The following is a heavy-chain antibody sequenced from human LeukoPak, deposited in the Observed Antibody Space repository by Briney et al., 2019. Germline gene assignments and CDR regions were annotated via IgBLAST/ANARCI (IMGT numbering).Heavy chain of an antibody. CDR3: ARCSSGWYTPFDY. CDR1: GFTFSSYA. CDR2: ISSNGGST. D-gene: IGHD6-19*01. J-gene: IGHJ4*02. Sequence: GGSLRLSCAASGFTFSSYAMHWVRQAPGKGLEYVSAISSNGGSTYYANSVKGRFTISRDNSKNTLYLQMGSLRAEDMAVYYCARCSSGWYTPFDYWGQGTLVTVSS. V-gene: IGHV3-64*01.